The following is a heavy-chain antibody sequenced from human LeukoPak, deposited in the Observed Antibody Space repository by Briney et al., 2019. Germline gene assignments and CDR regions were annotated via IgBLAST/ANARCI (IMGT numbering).Heavy chain of an antibody. Sequence: VSVKVSCKASGYTFTSYGISWVRQAPGQGLEWMGWISAYNGNTNYAQKLQGRVTMTTDTSTSTAYMELRSLRSDDTAVYYCARRCSSTSCYLGFDPWGQGTLVTVSS. J-gene: IGHJ5*02. CDR1: GYTFTSYG. V-gene: IGHV1-18*01. D-gene: IGHD2-2*01. CDR3: ARRCSSTSCYLGFDP. CDR2: ISAYNGNT.